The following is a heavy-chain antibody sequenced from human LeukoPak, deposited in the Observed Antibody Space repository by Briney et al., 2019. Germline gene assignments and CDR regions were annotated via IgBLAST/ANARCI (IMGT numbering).Heavy chain of an antibody. CDR2: INSDGSWT. V-gene: IGHV3-74*01. J-gene: IGHJ4*02. Sequence: GGSLRLSCTASGSSFSGHWMHWARQLPGKGLVWVSHINSDGSWTSYADSVKGRFTISKDNAKNTVYLQMNSLRAEDTAVYYCVSFYETYWGRGTLVTVSS. CDR1: GSSFSGHW. D-gene: IGHD2/OR15-2a*01. CDR3: VSFYETY.